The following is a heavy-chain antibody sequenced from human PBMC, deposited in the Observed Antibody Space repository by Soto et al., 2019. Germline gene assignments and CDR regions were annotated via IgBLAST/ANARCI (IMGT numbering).Heavy chain of an antibody. Sequence: EVQLVESGGGLVQPGGSLRLSCAGSGFTFSNYWMHWVRQAPGKGLEWVSRIDHDGPTDYVDSVRGRFTISRDNAENTLYLQMNSLRPADTAVYYCVRDSHGDYWGQGTLVTVSS. J-gene: IGHJ4*02. CDR1: GFTFSNYW. CDR3: VRDSHGDY. CDR2: IDHDGPT. V-gene: IGHV3-74*01.